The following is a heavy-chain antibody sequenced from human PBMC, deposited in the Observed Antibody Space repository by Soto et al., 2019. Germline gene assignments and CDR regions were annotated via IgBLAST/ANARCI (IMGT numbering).Heavy chain of an antibody. CDR1: GGTFSSYA. CDR2: IIPIFGTA. V-gene: IGHV1-69*13. Sequence: SVKVSCKASGGTFSSYAISWVRQAPGQGLEWMGGIIPIFGTANYAQKFQGRVTITADESTSTAYMELSSLRSEDTAVYYCARATAPIAATTNHYYYYGMDVWGQGTTVTVS. J-gene: IGHJ6*02. D-gene: IGHD1-26*01. CDR3: ARATAPIAATTNHYYYYGMDV.